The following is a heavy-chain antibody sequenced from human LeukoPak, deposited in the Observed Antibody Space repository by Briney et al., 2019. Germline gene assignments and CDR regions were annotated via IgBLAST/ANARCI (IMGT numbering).Heavy chain of an antibody. D-gene: IGHD3-9*01. Sequence: ASVKVSCKASGYTFTGYYMHWVRQAPGQGLEWMGRINPNSGGTNYAQKFQGRVTMTRDTSISTAYMELSRLRSDDTAVYYCARDPYDLLTGYYSGSGGDYWGQGTLVTVSS. CDR3: ARDPYDLLTGYYSGSGGDY. J-gene: IGHJ4*02. CDR2: INPNSGGT. CDR1: GYTFTGYY. V-gene: IGHV1-2*06.